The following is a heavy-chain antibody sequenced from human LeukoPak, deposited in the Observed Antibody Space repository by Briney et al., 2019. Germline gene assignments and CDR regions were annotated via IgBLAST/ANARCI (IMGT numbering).Heavy chain of an antibody. J-gene: IGHJ4*02. Sequence: GGSLRLSCAASGFTFSSYAMSWVRQAPGKGLEWVSAISGSGGSTYYADSVKGRFTISRDNSKNTLYLQMNSLRAEDTAVYYCAKDQGDYVWGSYFDYWGQGTLVTVSS. D-gene: IGHD3-16*01. V-gene: IGHV3-23*01. CDR1: GFTFSSYA. CDR2: ISGSGGST. CDR3: AKDQGDYVWGSYFDY.